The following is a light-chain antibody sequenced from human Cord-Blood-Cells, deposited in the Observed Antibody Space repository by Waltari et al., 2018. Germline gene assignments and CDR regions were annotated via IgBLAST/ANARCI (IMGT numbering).Light chain of an antibody. V-gene: IGKV3-11*01. Sequence: EIVLPQSPATLSLSPGERATLSCRASQSVSSYLAWYQQNPGQAPRLLIYDASNRATGIPARFSGSGSGTDFTLTISSLEPEDFAVYYCQQRSNFGQGTRLEIK. CDR2: DAS. CDR1: QSVSSY. CDR3: QQRSN. J-gene: IGKJ5*01.